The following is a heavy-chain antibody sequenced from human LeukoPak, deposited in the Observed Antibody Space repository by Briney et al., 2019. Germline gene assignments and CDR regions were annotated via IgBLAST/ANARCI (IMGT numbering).Heavy chain of an antibody. Sequence: GGSLRLSCAASGFSFSNCAMNWVRQAPGKGLEWVSTISSNGGITYYADSVKGRFTISRDNSKNTLFLQMSSLRAEDTAVYYCARYRDGYNYNWFDPWGQGTLVTVSS. J-gene: IGHJ5*02. CDR3: ARYRDGYNYNWFDP. CDR2: ISSNGGIT. V-gene: IGHV3-23*01. CDR1: GFSFSNCA. D-gene: IGHD5-24*01.